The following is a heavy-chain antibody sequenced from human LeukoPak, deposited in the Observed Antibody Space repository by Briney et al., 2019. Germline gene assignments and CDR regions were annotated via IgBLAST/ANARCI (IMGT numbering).Heavy chain of an antibody. J-gene: IGHJ6*03. CDR2: IIPIFGTA. CDR3: ARGLLTRAERPRYYYYMDV. CDR1: GGTFGSYA. D-gene: IGHD7-27*01. V-gene: IGHV1-69*13. Sequence: ASVKVSCKASGGTFGSYAISWVRQAPGQGLEWMGGIIPIFGTANYAQKFQGRVMITADESTSTAYMELSSLRSEDTAVYYCARGLLTRAERPRYYYYMDVWGKGTTVTVSS.